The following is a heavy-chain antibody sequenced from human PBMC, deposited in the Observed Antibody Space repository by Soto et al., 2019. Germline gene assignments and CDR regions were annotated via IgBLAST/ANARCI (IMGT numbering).Heavy chain of an antibody. Sequence: QVQLVQAGAEVRKPGASANISCRPSGFSFSDTLINWLRQAPAQSLEWMGWINPDNGNTSYAQTFQGSVTISRHSSASIAYVEVSDLTSEDTAVYYCARDILSGGPRANDAFDVWGQGTMVTVSS. CDR2: INPDNGNT. D-gene: IGHD2-8*02. CDR3: ARDILSGGPRANDAFDV. CDR1: GFSFSDTL. V-gene: IGHV1-3*01. J-gene: IGHJ3*01.